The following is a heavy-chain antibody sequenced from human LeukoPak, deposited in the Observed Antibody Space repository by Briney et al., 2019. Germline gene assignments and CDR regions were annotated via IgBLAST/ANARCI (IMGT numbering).Heavy chain of an antibody. CDR2: IFGNGGGR. CDR1: GFSFSTYA. V-gene: IGHV3-23*01. Sequence: PGGSLRLSCTASGFSFSTYAMNWVRQAPGKGLEWVSVIFGNGGGRDYADSVKGRFTLSRDDSRNTVYLQLNNLRVEDTAIYFCAKANWVSHADSVWWGQGTQVTVSP. D-gene: IGHD3-16*01. J-gene: IGHJ4*02. CDR3: AKANWVSHADSVW.